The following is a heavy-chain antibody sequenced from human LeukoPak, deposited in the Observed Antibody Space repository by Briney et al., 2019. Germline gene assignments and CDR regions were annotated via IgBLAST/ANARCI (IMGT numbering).Heavy chain of an antibody. CDR1: GFTFSSYS. D-gene: IGHD2-2*03. Sequence: GGSLRLSCAASGFTFSSYSMNWVRQAPGKGLEWVSSISSSSSYIYYADSVKGRFTISRDNAKNSLYLQMNSLRAEDTAVYYCARDLVDIVVVPAATQTRYYYYGMDVWGQGTTVTVSS. J-gene: IGHJ6*02. CDR2: ISSSSSYI. CDR3: ARDLVDIVVVPAATQTRYYYYGMDV. V-gene: IGHV3-21*01.